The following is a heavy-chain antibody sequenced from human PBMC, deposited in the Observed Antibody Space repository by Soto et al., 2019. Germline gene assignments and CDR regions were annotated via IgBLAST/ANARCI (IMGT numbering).Heavy chain of an antibody. Sequence: ASVNVSCKASGYTFTSYTFSWVRQAPGQGLEWMGWISANNGNIRYAQKLQGRVTMTTDTSTSTVYVEVWSLRSDDTAVYYCARQKGINNYYGMDVWGQGTTVTVSS. CDR2: ISANNGNI. V-gene: IGHV1-18*04. D-gene: IGHD3-10*01. CDR3: ARQKGINNYYGMDV. J-gene: IGHJ6*02. CDR1: GYTFTSYT.